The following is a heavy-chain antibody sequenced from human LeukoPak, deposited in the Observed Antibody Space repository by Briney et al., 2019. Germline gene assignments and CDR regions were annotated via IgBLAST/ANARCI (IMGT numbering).Heavy chain of an antibody. D-gene: IGHD3-22*01. V-gene: IGHV3-21*01. J-gene: IGHJ5*02. CDR1: GFTFSSYS. CDR2: ISSSSSYI. Sequence: GGSLRLSCAASGFTFSSYSMNWVRQAPGKGLEWVSSISSSSSYIYYADSVKGRFTISRDNAKNSLYLQMNSLRAEDTAVYYCARSRDYYDSSGYPAWGQGTRVTVSS. CDR3: ARSRDYYDSSGYPA.